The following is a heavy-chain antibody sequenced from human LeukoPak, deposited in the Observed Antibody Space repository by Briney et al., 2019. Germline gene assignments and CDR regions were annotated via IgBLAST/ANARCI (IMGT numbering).Heavy chain of an antibody. CDR3: ARARKQLYGSGRYY. J-gene: IGHJ4*02. CDR2: IYYSGST. D-gene: IGHD3-10*01. V-gene: IGHV4-59*08. CDR1: GGSISNYY. Sequence: SETLSLTCTVSGGSISNYYWSWIRQPPGKGLEWIGFIYYSGSTNYNPSLESRVTISVDTSKNQFSLKLTSVTAADTAVYYCARARKQLYGSGRYYWGQGTLVTVSS.